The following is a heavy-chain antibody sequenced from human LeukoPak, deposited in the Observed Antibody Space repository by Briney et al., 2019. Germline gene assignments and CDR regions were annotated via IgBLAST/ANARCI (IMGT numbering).Heavy chain of an antibody. CDR3: ANRRLGRGAFDI. V-gene: IGHV3-23*01. D-gene: IGHD7-27*01. J-gene: IGHJ3*02. CDR1: GLTFSSDG. CDR2: ISGSDEST. Sequence: GGSLRLSCAASGLTFSSDGMSWVRQAPGKGLEWVSEISGSDESTKYVDSVKGRFTISRDNSKNTLYLLLNSLRVDDTAVYYCANRRLGRGAFDIWGQGTMVTVSS.